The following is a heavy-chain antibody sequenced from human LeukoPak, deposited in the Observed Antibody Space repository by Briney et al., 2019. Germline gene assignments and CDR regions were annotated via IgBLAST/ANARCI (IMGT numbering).Heavy chain of an antibody. CDR1: GYSFTSYW. CDR3: ARTTEYDILTGTSPYYYYYGMDV. V-gene: IGHV5-51*01. J-gene: IGHJ6*02. D-gene: IGHD3-9*01. CDR2: IYPGDSDT. Sequence: GESLKISCKGSGYSFTSYWIGWVRQMPGKGLEWMGIIYPGDSDTRYSPSFQGQVTISAGKSISTAYLQWSSLKASDTAMYYCARTTEYDILTGTSPYYYYYGMDVWGQGTTVTVSS.